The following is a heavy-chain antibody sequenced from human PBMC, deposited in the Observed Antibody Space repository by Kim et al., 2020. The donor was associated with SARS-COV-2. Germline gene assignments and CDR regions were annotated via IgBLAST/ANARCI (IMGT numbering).Heavy chain of an antibody. CDR2: VNIDGSTT. D-gene: IGHD6-19*01. CDR3: VRKAVGKGMDV. J-gene: IGHJ6*02. CDR1: GFSFSDYS. Sequence: GGSLRLSCAASGFSFSDYSMHWVRQAPGKGLVLVSRVNIDGSTTAYADSVKGRFTISRDNANNMLYLQMNRLRAEDTAVYYCVRKAVGKGMDVWGQGTTVTVSS. V-gene: IGHV3-74*01.